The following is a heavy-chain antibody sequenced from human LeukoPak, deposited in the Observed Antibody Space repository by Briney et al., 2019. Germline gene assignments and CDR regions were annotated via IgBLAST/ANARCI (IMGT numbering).Heavy chain of an antibody. J-gene: IGHJ4*02. CDR2: IRSKANSYAT. Sequence: GGSLRLSCAASGFTFSGSAMHWVRQASGKGLEWVGRIRSKANSYATAYAASVKGRFTISRDDSKNTAYLQMNSLKTEDTAVYYCTIWFGELSFDYWGQGTLVTVSS. CDR3: TIWFGELSFDY. V-gene: IGHV3-73*01. D-gene: IGHD3-10*01. CDR1: GFTFSGSA.